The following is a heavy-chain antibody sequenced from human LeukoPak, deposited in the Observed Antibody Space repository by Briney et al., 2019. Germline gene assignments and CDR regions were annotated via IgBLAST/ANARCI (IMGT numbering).Heavy chain of an antibody. CDR3: ARGPQLLWFGELSYWFDP. Sequence: PSETLSLTCTVSGGSISSSSYYWSWIRQPPGKGLEWIGYIYYSGSTNYNPSLKSRVTISVDTSKNQFSLKLSSVTAADTAVYYCARGPQLLWFGELSYWFDPWGQGTLVTVSS. J-gene: IGHJ5*02. CDR2: IYYSGST. D-gene: IGHD3-10*01. V-gene: IGHV4-61*01. CDR1: GGSISSSSYY.